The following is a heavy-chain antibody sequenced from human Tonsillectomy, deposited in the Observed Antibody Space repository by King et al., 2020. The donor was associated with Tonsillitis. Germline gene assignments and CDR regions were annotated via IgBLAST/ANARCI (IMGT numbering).Heavy chain of an antibody. Sequence: QLVQSGGGLVQPGGSLRLSCAASGFTFSSYSMNWVRQAPGKGLEWVSYISSSSTIYYADSVKGRFTISRDNAKNSLYLQMNSLRDEDTAVYYCARDSSGWYARFDYWGQGTLVTVSS. CDR2: ISSSSTI. CDR3: ARDSSGWYARFDY. V-gene: IGHV3-48*02. CDR1: GFTFSSYS. D-gene: IGHD6-19*01. J-gene: IGHJ4*02.